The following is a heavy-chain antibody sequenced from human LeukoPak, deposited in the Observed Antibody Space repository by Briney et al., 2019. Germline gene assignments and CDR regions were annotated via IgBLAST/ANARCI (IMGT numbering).Heavy chain of an antibody. Sequence: PGGSLRLSWAASGFTFDDYGMSWVRQAPGKGLEWVSGINWNGGSTGYADSVKGRFTISRDNAKNSLYLQMNSLRAEDTALYHCARALYYDFWSGSPDDAFDIWGQGTMVTVSS. CDR1: GFTFDDYG. CDR2: INWNGGST. J-gene: IGHJ3*02. V-gene: IGHV3-20*01. CDR3: ARALYYDFWSGSPDDAFDI. D-gene: IGHD3-3*01.